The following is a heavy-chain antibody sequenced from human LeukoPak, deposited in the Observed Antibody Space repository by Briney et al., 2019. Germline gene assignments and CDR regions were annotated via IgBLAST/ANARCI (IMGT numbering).Heavy chain of an antibody. J-gene: IGHJ4*02. CDR3: ARREGPVLAPFDC. Sequence: AGTLTLTCTGSGCTFSSSGYYWGCLRQPQGMEREWLGSIYYSGNTYYNPSLKSRVTISVDTSNNQFSLKMSSATAAATALYCCARREGPVLAPFDCWGEGGLVAVS. CDR2: IYYSGNT. CDR1: GCTFSSSGYY. V-gene: IGHV4-39*01. D-gene: IGHD4/OR15-4a*01.